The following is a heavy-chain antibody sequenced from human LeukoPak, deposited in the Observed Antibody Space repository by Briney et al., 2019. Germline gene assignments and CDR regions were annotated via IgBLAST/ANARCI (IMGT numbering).Heavy chain of an antibody. CDR3: AKGSRTGQFPMDV. CDR1: GFTASTYG. J-gene: IGHJ6*02. CDR2: IIGGAGYT. V-gene: IGHV3-23*01. Sequence: GGSLRLSCAASGFTASTYGVSWVRQAPGKGLQWVSAIIGGAGYTFYADSVKGRFTISRDNSWNSLYLQVNSLRADDTAVYYCAKGSRTGQFPMDVWGQGTTVTVSS. D-gene: IGHD1-1*01.